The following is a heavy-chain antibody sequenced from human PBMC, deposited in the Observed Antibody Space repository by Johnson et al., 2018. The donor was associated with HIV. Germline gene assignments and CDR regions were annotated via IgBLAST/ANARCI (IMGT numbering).Heavy chain of an antibody. J-gene: IGHJ3*02. D-gene: IGHD2-2*01. V-gene: IGHV3-20*04. CDR2: LTWNGGST. Sequence: MQLVESGGGLVQPGGSLRLSCAASGFTFDDYGMIWVRQAPGKGLEWVSGLTWNGGSTGSADSVKGRFTISSDNAKNSLYLQMNSLRAEDTALYYCARDGSDIVVVPAAPDAFDIWGQGTMVTVSS. CDR1: GFTFDDYG. CDR3: ARDGSDIVVVPAAPDAFDI.